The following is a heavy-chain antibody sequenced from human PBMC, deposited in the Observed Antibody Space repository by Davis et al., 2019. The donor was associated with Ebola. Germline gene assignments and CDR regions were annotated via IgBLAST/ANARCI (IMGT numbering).Heavy chain of an antibody. Sequence: ASVKVSCKTFGYTFTSYGITWVRQAPGQGLEWMGWISAYNGKTSYAQNFQDRVTMTTDTSTTTAYMELRSLTSDDTAVYYSAGVGSWVGGGDSSVPWGQGTLVTVSS. V-gene: IGHV1-18*01. CDR3: AGVGSWVGGGDSSVP. D-gene: IGHD3-10*01. CDR1: GYTFTSYG. J-gene: IGHJ5*02. CDR2: ISAYNGKT.